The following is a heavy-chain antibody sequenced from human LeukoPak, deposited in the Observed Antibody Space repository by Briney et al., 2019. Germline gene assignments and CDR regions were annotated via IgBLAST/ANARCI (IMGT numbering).Heavy chain of an antibody. CDR2: IYYSGST. J-gene: IGHJ6*02. CDR1: GGSISSYY. CDR3: ARFGVDYDMDV. Sequence: SETLSLTCTVSGGSISSYYRSWIRQPPGKGLEWIGYIYYSGSTNYNPSLKSRVTISVDTSKNQLSLKVTSVTGADTAVYYCARFGVDYDMDVWGQGTTVTVSS. D-gene: IGHD3-16*01. V-gene: IGHV4-59*01.